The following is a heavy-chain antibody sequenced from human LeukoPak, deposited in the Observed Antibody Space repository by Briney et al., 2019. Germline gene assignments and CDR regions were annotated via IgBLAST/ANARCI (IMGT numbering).Heavy chain of an antibody. V-gene: IGHV3-33*01. Sequence: GGSLRLSCAASGFTFSSYGMHWVRQAPGKGLEWVAVIWYDGSNKYYGDSVKGRFTISRDNSKNTLHLQMNSLRAEDTAVYYCARDRASTFYYGMDVWGQGTTVTVSS. CDR3: ARDRASTFYYGMDV. J-gene: IGHJ6*02. CDR1: GFTFSSYG. CDR2: IWYDGSNK. D-gene: IGHD2/OR15-2a*01.